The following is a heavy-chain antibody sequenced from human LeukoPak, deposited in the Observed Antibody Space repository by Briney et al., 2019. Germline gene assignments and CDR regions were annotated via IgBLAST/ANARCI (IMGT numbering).Heavy chain of an antibody. CDR1: GFIFSSYV. V-gene: IGHV3-30-3*01. J-gene: IGHJ4*02. CDR2: ISYDGSNK. Sequence: GGSLRLFCAASGFIFSSYVMHWVRQAPGKGLEWVAVISYDGSNKYYADSVKGRFTISRDNSKNTLYVQMNSLRTEDTAVYYCARQTEAYSSQFDYWGQGTLVTVSS. CDR3: ARQTEAYSSQFDY. D-gene: IGHD1-14*01.